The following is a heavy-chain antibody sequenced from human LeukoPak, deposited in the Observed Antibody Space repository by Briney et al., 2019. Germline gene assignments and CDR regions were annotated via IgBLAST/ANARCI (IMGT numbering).Heavy chain of an antibody. V-gene: IGHV1-2*02. CDR1: GYTFTRHY. Sequence: ASVKVSCKASGYTFTRHYFHWVRQAPGQGLEWMGWINPNSGDTNFAQKFQGRVTMTRATSISTVYMELTSLRFDDTALYYCMRGGGNSWFDYWGQGTLVTVSS. J-gene: IGHJ4*02. CDR3: MRGGGNSWFDY. D-gene: IGHD6-13*01. CDR2: INPNSGDT.